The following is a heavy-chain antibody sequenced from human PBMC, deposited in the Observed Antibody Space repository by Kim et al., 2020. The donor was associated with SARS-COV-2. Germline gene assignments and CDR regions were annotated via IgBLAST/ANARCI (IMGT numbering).Heavy chain of an antibody. Sequence: SETLSLTCTVSGGSISSSSYYWGWIRQPPGKGLEWIGSIYYSGSTYYNPSLKSRVTISVDTSKNQFSLKLSSVTAADTAVYYCARWGSFSDAFDIWGQGTMVTVSS. D-gene: IGHD3-16*01. CDR1: GGSISSSSYY. V-gene: IGHV4-39*01. J-gene: IGHJ3*02. CDR2: IYYSGST. CDR3: ARWGSFSDAFDI.